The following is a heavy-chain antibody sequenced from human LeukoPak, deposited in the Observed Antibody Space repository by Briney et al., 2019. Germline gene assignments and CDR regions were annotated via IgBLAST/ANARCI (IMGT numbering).Heavy chain of an antibody. V-gene: IGHV3-43*02. CDR1: GFTFDDYA. D-gene: IGHD4-23*01. CDR2: ISGDGGST. CDR3: ANFDGGNSHY. J-gene: IGHJ4*02. Sequence: PGGSLRLSCAASGFTFDDYAMHWVRQPPGEGLEWVSLISGDGGSTYYGDSVKGRFTTSRDNSKNSLYLQMNSLRTEDTALHYCANFDGGNSHYWDQGTLVTVSS.